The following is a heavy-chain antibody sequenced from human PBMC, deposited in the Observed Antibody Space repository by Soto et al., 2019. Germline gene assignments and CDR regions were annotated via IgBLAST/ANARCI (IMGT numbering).Heavy chain of an antibody. CDR1: GYTFTGYY. J-gene: IGHJ6*02. D-gene: IGHD3-3*01. V-gene: IGHV1-2*02. Sequence: ASVKVSCKASGYTFTGYYMHWVRQAPGQGLEWMGWINPNSGGTNYAQKFQGRVTVTRDTSISTAYMELSRLRSDDTAVYYCARDRGAIFGVVYGMDVWGQGTTVTVSS. CDR2: INPNSGGT. CDR3: ARDRGAIFGVVYGMDV.